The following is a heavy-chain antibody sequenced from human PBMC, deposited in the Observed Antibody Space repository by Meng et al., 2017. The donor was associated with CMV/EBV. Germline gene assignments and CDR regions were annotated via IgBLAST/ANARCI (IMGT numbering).Heavy chain of an antibody. V-gene: IGHV3-53*05. Sequence: GGSLRLSCAASGFTVSGNHMSWVRQAPGKGLEWISVIYNDDSTHYVDSVKGRFTISRDNSKNTLYLQMGSLRAEDMAVYYCARGEPGRYYYDSSGYSTKFDYWGQGTLVTVSS. D-gene: IGHD3-22*01. J-gene: IGHJ4*02. CDR2: IYNDDST. CDR3: ARGEPGRYYYDSSGYSTKFDY. CDR1: GFTVSGNH.